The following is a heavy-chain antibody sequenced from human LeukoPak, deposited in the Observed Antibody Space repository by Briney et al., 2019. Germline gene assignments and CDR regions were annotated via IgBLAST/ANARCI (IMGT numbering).Heavy chain of an antibody. J-gene: IGHJ4*02. CDR1: GYTFTIYA. D-gene: IGHD5-12*01. V-gene: IGHV7-4-1*02. CDR2: ISTSTGNP. CDR3: ARDRGGYMAY. Sequence: ASVKVSCKASGYTFTIYAINWVRQAPGQGLEWMGWISTSTGNPTYAPDFTGRFVFSLDTSVNTAYLQINSLQPEDTAIYYCARDRGGYMAYWGRGTLVTVSS.